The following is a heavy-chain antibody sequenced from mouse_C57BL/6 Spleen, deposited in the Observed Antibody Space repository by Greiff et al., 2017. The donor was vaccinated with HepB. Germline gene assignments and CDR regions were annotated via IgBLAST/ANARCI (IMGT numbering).Heavy chain of an antibody. CDR2: INPNNGGT. Sequence: EVQRVESGPELVKPGASVKMSCKASGYTFTDYNMHWVKQSHGKSLEWIGYINPNNGGTSYNQKFKGKATLTVNKSSSTAYMELRSLTSEDSAVYYWAREGGGFAYWGQGTLVTVSA. V-gene: IGHV1-22*01. CDR3: AREGGGFAY. J-gene: IGHJ3*01. CDR1: GYTFTDYN.